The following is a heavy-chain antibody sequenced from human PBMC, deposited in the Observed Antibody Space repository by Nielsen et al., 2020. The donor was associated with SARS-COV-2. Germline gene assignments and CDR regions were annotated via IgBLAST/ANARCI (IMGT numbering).Heavy chain of an antibody. V-gene: IGHV4-59*01. CDR1: GGSISSYY. Sequence: SETLSLTCTVSGGSISSYYWSWIRQPPGKGLEWIGYIYYSGSTNYNPSLKSRVTISVDTSKNQFSLKLSSVTAADTAVYYCARNMVRGNDAFDIWGQGTMVTVSS. CDR2: IYYSGST. J-gene: IGHJ3*02. D-gene: IGHD3-10*01. CDR3: ARNMVRGNDAFDI.